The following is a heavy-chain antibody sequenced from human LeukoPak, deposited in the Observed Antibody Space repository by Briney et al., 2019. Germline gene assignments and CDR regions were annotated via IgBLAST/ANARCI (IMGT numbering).Heavy chain of an antibody. Sequence: GGPLRLSCAASGFTFSSYGMHWVRQAPGKGLEWVAVIWYDGSNKYYADSVKGRFTISRDNSKNTLYLQMNSLRAEDTAVYYCASAYSSSWFPYYYYYGMDVWGQGTTVTVSS. CDR1: GFTFSSYG. D-gene: IGHD6-13*01. V-gene: IGHV3-33*01. J-gene: IGHJ6*02. CDR2: IWYDGSNK. CDR3: ASAYSSSWFPYYYYYGMDV.